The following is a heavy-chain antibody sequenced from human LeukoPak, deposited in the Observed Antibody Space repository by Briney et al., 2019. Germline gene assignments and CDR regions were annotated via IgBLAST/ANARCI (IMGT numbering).Heavy chain of an antibody. CDR1: GFTFTTYW. CDR3: ARTSPTSHFDF. V-gene: IGHV3-74*01. D-gene: IGHD3-16*01. CDR2: INGDGSNS. Sequence: GGSLRLSCVASGFTFTTYWMHWVRHAPGKGLVWVSRINGDGSNSNYADSVKGRFTISRDNARNTLYLQMNGLRAEGTALYYCARTSPTSHFDFWGQGTLVTVSS. J-gene: IGHJ4*02.